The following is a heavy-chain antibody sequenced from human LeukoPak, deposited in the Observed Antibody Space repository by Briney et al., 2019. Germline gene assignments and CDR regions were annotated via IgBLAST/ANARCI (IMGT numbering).Heavy chain of an antibody. V-gene: IGHV3-30*01. CDR1: GFTFSRNV. J-gene: IGHJ6*03. Sequence: GGSLRLSCAASGFTFSRNVMHWVRQAPGKGLEWVALISYDGNNKFYADSVKGRFTISRDNSRNTLYLQMNSLRGEDAAVYSCARGGIPTGPYYYYYYMDVWGNGTAVAVSS. D-gene: IGHD3-10*01. CDR2: ISYDGNNK. CDR3: ARGGIPTGPYYYYYYMDV.